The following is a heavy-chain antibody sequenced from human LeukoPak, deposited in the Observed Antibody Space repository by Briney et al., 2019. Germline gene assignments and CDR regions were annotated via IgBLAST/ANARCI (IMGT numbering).Heavy chain of an antibody. CDR2: ISARSGTI. J-gene: IGHJ4*02. Sequence: GGSLKLSCAASGFTFSTYSMNWVRQSPGKGLEWVSYISARSGTIYYADSVKGRFTISRDNAKNSLYLHMNSLRVEDTAVYYRARETTSGYWGQGTLVTVSS. D-gene: IGHD1-1*01. V-gene: IGHV3-48*04. CDR1: GFTFSTYS. CDR3: ARETTSGY.